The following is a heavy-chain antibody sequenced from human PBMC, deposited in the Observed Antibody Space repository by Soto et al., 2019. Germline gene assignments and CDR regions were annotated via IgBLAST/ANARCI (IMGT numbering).Heavy chain of an antibody. CDR3: AKQVVGTTPYYYYYIDV. D-gene: IGHD1-26*01. J-gene: IGHJ6*03. Sequence: GGSLRHSCAASGFTFSSYAMSWVSQAPGKGMEWVSAISGSGEHTYYAESVKGRFTISRDNSKNPLYLQMNSLRAEDPAVYYCAKQVVGTTPYYYYYIDVWGKGTTVTVSS. CDR2: ISGSGEHT. CDR1: GFTFSSYA. V-gene: IGHV3-23*01.